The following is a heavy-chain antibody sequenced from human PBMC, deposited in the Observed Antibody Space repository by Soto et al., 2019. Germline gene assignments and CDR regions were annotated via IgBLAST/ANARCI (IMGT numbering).Heavy chain of an antibody. Sequence: GGSLRLSCAASGFTFDDYAMHWVRQAPGKGLEWVSGISWNSGSIGYADSVKGRFTISRDNAKNSLYLQMNSLRAEDTALYYCAKGHNEAKGHNEGTFDYWGQGTLVTVSS. CDR3: AKGHNEAKGHNEGTFDY. CDR2: ISWNSGSI. J-gene: IGHJ4*02. CDR1: GFTFDDYA. D-gene: IGHD1-1*01. V-gene: IGHV3-9*01.